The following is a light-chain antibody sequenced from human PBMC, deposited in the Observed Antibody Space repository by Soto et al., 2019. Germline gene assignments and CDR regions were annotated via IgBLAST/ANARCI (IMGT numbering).Light chain of an antibody. V-gene: IGKV3-15*01. CDR3: QQFGT. Sequence: ETVMTQSPSTLSVSPGERATLSCRASQSVAGSLAWYQQKPGQXPRLLIYDTSTRATGVPARFSGSGSGTEFTLTISSLQPDDFATYYCQQFGTFGQGTKVDIK. CDR1: QSVAGS. CDR2: DTS. J-gene: IGKJ1*01.